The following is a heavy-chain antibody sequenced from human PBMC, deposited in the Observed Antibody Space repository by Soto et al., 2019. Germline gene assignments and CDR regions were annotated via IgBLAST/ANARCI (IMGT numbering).Heavy chain of an antibody. Sequence: PGGSLRLSCAASGLTFRIYAMSWVRQAPGKGLEWVSGIGTGGDTTYYADAVKGRFTISRDNSKNTLFLQMNSLRAEDTAVYYCAKDPTMTTFAYWGKGILVTVSS. CDR1: GLTFRIYA. J-gene: IGHJ4*02. CDR2: IGTGGDTT. V-gene: IGHV3-23*01. CDR3: AKDPTMTTFAY. D-gene: IGHD3-16*01.